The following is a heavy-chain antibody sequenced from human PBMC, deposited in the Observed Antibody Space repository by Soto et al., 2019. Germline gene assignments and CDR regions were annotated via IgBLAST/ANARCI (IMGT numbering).Heavy chain of an antibody. V-gene: IGHV3-30*03. J-gene: IGHJ1*01. CDR1: GFTFRLSG. CDR3: ARGREGAAVRDW. Sequence: QVQLVESGGGVVQPGRSRTLSCVASGFTFRLSGMHWVRQAPGKGLEWVAAVSYDGKNKWYGDSVQGRFTISRDNSKNTVFLQMSSLRTEDTAVYYCARGREGAAVRDWWGKGIVVAVSS. D-gene: IGHD6-13*01. CDR2: VSYDGKNK.